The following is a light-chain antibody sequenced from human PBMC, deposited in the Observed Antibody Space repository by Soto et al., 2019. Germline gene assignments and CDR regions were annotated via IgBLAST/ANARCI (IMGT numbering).Light chain of an antibody. Sequence: DVQMTQSPSSLSALVGDRVTITCRASQSVSRYLNWYQHKPGKAPKLLINAASNLRSGVPSRFSGSGSGTKFTLTIASLQPDDFATYYCQQYETFSGTFGPGTKVDIK. CDR3: QQYETFSGT. V-gene: IGKV1-39*01. J-gene: IGKJ1*01. CDR1: QSVSRY. CDR2: AAS.